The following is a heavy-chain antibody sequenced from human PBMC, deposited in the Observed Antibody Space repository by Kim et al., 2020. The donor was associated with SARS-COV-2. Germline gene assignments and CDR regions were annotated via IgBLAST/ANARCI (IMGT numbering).Heavy chain of an antibody. V-gene: IGHV3-11*04. J-gene: IGHJ4*02. CDR3: ARDGPPIDY. Sequence: STISYADTVKGRFTLPRENAKNSLYLQMNSVRAEDTAVYYCARDGPPIDYWGQGNLVTVSS. CDR2: STI.